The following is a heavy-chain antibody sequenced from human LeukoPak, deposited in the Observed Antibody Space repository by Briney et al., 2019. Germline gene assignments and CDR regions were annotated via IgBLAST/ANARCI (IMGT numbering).Heavy chain of an antibody. V-gene: IGHV3-30-3*01. J-gene: IGHJ4*02. CDR2: TSDDGSTK. Sequence: GGSLRLSCTASGFTFSSYAMHWVRQAPGKGLQWLALTSDDGSTKYYADSVKGRFTISRDNSQNTLFLQMNSLRAEETAMYYCARAPGGFHGDYSPIAYWGQGTLVTVAS. D-gene: IGHD4-17*01. CDR1: GFTFSSYA. CDR3: ARAPGGFHGDYSPIAY.